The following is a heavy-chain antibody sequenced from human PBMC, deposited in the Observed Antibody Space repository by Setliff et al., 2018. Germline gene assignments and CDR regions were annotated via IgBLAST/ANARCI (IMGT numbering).Heavy chain of an antibody. V-gene: IGHV1-69*13. Sequence: ASVKVSCKASGGNFNNYAINWVRQAPGQGLEWVGRIIPLFGTTNLAQEFQGRVTMTADESTETTYMDLTSPRSEDTAVYYCARGYQVTPPRADAFDIWGQGTLVTVSS. J-gene: IGHJ3*02. CDR3: ARGYQVTPPRADAFDI. CDR2: IIPLFGTT. CDR1: GGNFNNYA. D-gene: IGHD2-2*01.